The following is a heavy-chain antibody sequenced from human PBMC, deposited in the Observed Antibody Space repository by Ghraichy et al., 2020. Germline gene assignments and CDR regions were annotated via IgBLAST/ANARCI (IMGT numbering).Heavy chain of an antibody. V-gene: IGHV3-48*01. CDR3: ACPYGDYFYYMDV. Sequence: GGSLRLSCAASGFTFSSYSINWVRQAPGKGLEWVSYISSRSSTIYYADSVKGRFTISRDNAKNSLYLQMNSLRAEDTAVYYCACPYGDYFYYMDVWGKGTTVTVSS. CDR2: ISSRSSTI. J-gene: IGHJ6*03. D-gene: IGHD2-8*01. CDR1: GFTFSSYS.